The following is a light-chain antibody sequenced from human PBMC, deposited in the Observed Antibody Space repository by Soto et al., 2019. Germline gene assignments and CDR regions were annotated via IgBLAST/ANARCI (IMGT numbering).Light chain of an antibody. V-gene: IGKV3-20*01. CDR2: GAS. Sequence: EIVLTQSPGTLSLSPGEIATLSCSASQSVSSSYLAWDQQKPVQAPRLLIYGASSRATGFPVRFSGGGSGTDLTLTISRLEPEDFELYYCQHYGSSPYTFGQGTKLEIK. J-gene: IGKJ2*01. CDR3: QHYGSSPYT. CDR1: QSVSSSY.